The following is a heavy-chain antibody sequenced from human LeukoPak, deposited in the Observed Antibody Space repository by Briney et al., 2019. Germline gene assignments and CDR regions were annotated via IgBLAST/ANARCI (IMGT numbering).Heavy chain of an antibody. CDR3: GKTTVGYSSGRYPGWPVDY. J-gene: IGHJ4*02. CDR1: GFTFNNYA. D-gene: IGHD6-19*01. V-gene: IGHV3-23*01. Sequence: GGSLRLSCAASGFTFNNYAMYWVRQAPGKGLEWVSGIFGSGGSAHYADSVKGRFTISRDNSKNTVYLQMDSLRVEDRAVYYCGKTTVGYSSGRYPGWPVDYWGQGTLVTVSS. CDR2: IFGSGGSA.